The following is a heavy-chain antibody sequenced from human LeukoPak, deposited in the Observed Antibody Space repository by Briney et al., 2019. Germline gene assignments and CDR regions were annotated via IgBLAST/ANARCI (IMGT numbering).Heavy chain of an antibody. CDR2: ISSSSSTI. Sequence: GGYLRLSCAASGFTFSSYSMNWVRQAPGNGLEWVSYISSSSSTIYYADSVKGRFTISRDNAKNSLYLQMNSLRAEDTAVYYCARRYCSSTSCSIDYWGQGTLVTVSS. V-gene: IGHV3-48*01. CDR3: ARRYCSSTSCSIDY. D-gene: IGHD2-2*01. J-gene: IGHJ4*02. CDR1: GFTFSSYS.